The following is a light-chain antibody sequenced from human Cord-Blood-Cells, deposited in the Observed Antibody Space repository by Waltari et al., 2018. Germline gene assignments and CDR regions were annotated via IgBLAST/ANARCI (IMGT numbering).Light chain of an antibody. V-gene: IGKV3-20*01. CDR2: RAS. Sequence: EIVLTQSPGTLSLSPGERATLSCRASQSVSSSYLAWYQQKPSQAPRLLIYRASSRATGIPDRFSDSGSGTDFTLPISRLEPEDFAVYYCQQYGSSPFTFGPGTKVDIK. CDR3: QQYGSSPFT. J-gene: IGKJ3*01. CDR1: QSVSSSY.